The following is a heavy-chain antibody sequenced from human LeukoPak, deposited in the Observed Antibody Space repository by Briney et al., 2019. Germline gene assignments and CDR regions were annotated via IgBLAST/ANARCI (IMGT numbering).Heavy chain of an antibody. V-gene: IGHV1-2*02. CDR2: INPNSGGT. CDR1: GYTFTGYY. Sequence: ASVKVSCKASGYTFTGYYMHWLRQAPGQGLEWMGWINPNSGGTNYAQKFQGRVTMTRDTSISTAYMELSRLRSDDTAVYYCARDYVYYYDSSGYNPTGSDYWGQGTLVTVSS. D-gene: IGHD3-22*01. CDR3: ARDYVYYYDSSGYNPTGSDY. J-gene: IGHJ4*02.